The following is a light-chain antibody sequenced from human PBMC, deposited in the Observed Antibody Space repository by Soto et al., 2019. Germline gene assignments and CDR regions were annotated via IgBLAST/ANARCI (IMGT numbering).Light chain of an antibody. Sequence: EIVMTQSPATLSVSPGERATLSCRANQSVGSNLAWYQQKPGQAPRLLIYGASTRATGIPARFSGSGSGTEFTLTISSLQSEDFAVYHCQQYNNWPLTFGGGTKVDIK. CDR2: GAS. CDR3: QQYNNWPLT. V-gene: IGKV3-15*01. CDR1: QSVGSN. J-gene: IGKJ4*01.